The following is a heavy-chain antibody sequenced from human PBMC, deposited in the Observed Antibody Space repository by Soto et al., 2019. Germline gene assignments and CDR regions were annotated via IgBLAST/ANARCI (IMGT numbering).Heavy chain of an antibody. CDR1: GGSISSGGYS. V-gene: IGHV4-30-2*01. Sequence: LSLTCAVSGGSISSGGYSWSWIRQPPGKGLEWIGYIYHSGSTYYNPSLKSRVTISVDRSKNQFSLKLSSVTAADTAVYYCARARDGYNYLYFDYWGQGTLVTVSS. J-gene: IGHJ4*02. D-gene: IGHD5-12*01. CDR2: IYHSGST. CDR3: ARARDGYNYLYFDY.